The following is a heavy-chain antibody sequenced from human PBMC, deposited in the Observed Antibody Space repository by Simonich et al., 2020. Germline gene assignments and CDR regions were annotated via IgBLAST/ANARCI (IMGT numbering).Heavy chain of an antibody. CDR3: VRISSSWFDP. D-gene: IGHD6-13*01. J-gene: IGHJ5*02. V-gene: IGHV5-51*01. Sequence: MGIIYPGDSDTRYSPSFQGQVTISADKSISTAYLQWSSLKASDTAMYYCVRISSSWFDPWGQGTLVTVSS. CDR2: IYPGDSDT.